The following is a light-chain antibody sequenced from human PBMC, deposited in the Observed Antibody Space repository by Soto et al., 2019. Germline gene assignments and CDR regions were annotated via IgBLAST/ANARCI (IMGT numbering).Light chain of an antibody. CDR3: QQYVTSPWA. V-gene: IGKV3-20*01. CDR1: QSINTF. CDR2: DAS. Sequence: EVLLTQSPATLSVSPGESVTLSCRASQSINTFLAWYQQKPGQAPRLLIYDASNRATGIPDRFSGSGSGTDFTLTISRLEPEDFAVYYCQQYVTSPWAFGQGTKVAIE. J-gene: IGKJ1*01.